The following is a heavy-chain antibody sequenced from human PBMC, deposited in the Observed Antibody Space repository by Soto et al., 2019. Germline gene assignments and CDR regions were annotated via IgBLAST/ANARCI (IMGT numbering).Heavy chain of an antibody. CDR1: GGTFSSYA. D-gene: IGHD1-26*01. CDR2: IIPIFGTA. CDR3: ASSKFGWELLRYYGMDV. V-gene: IGHV1-69*06. J-gene: IGHJ6*02. Sequence: SVKVSCKASGGTFSSYAISWVRQAPGQGLEWMGGIIPIFGTANYAQKFQGRVTITADKSTSTAYMELSSLRSEDTAVYYCASSKFGWELLRYYGMDVWGQGTTVTVSS.